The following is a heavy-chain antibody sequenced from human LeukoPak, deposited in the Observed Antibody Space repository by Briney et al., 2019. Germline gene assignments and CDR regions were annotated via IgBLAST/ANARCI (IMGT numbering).Heavy chain of an antibody. CDR3: ARAGLGATTDYFDY. Sequence: PGGSLRLSCAASGFTFSSYSMHWVRQAPGKGLEWVSSISSSSSYIYYADSVKGRFTISRDNAKNSLYLQMNSLRAEDTAVYYCARAGLGATTDYFDYWGQGTLVTVSS. V-gene: IGHV3-21*01. D-gene: IGHD1-26*01. CDR1: GFTFSSYS. J-gene: IGHJ4*02. CDR2: ISSSSSYI.